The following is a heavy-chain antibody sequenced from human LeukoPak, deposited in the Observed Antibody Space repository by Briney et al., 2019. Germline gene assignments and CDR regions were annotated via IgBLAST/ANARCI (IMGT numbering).Heavy chain of an antibody. D-gene: IGHD6-19*01. V-gene: IGHV5-51*01. J-gene: IGHJ3*02. Sequence: NRGESLKISCKGSEYSFTNYWIGWVRQMPGKGLEWMGIIYPGDSDTRYSPSFQGQVTISADKSISTAYLQWSSLKASDTAMYYCARPADSIAVAGKNTLDAFDIWGQGTMVTVSS. CDR2: IYPGDSDT. CDR1: EYSFTNYW. CDR3: ARPADSIAVAGKNTLDAFDI.